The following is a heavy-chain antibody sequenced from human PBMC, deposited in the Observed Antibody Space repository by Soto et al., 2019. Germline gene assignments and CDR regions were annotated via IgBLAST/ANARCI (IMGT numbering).Heavy chain of an antibody. D-gene: IGHD2-15*01. CDR3: ARDPGCSGGSCYSEYFQH. Sequence: GGSLRLSCAASGFTFSSYSMNWVRQAPGKGLEWVSSISSSSSYIYYADSVKGRFTISRDNAKNSLYLQMNSLRAEDTAVYYCARDPGCSGGSCYSEYFQHWGQGTLVTVSS. V-gene: IGHV3-21*01. CDR2: ISSSSSYI. J-gene: IGHJ1*01. CDR1: GFTFSSYS.